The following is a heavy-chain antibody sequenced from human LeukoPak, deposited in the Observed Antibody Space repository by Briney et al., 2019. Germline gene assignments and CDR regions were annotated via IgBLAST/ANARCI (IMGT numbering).Heavy chain of an antibody. D-gene: IGHD3-22*01. CDR1: GFTFGDYG. Sequence: GGSLRLSCAASGFTFGDYGMSWVRQAPGKGLEWVSGINWNGGSTGYADSVKGRLTISRDNAKNSLYLQMNSLRAEDTALYYCARATYYYDSSGYYPHWGQGTLVTVSS. CDR2: INWNGGST. V-gene: IGHV3-20*04. CDR3: ARATYYYDSSGYYPH. J-gene: IGHJ4*02.